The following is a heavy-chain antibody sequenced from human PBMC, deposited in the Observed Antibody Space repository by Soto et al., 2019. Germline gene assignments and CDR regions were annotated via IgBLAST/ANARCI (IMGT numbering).Heavy chain of an antibody. J-gene: IGHJ4*02. CDR2: INSKTDGGTT. V-gene: IGHV3-15*07. Sequence: EVQLVESGGGLVKPGGSLRLSCAASGFTFTNAWMNWVRQAPGKGLEWVGRINSKTDGGTTDYAAPVKGRFTISRDDSNHTLYLQMNSLKTEHPAVYYCPSAMADWGQGTLVTVSS. CDR3: PSAMAD. CDR1: GFTFTNAW. D-gene: IGHD5-18*01.